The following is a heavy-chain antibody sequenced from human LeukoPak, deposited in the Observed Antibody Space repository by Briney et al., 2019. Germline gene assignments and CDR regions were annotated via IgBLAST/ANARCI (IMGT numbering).Heavy chain of an antibody. V-gene: IGHV1-69*04. Sequence: VASVKVSCKASGGTFSSYTISWVRQAPGQGLEWMGRIIPILGIANYAQKFQGRVTITADKSTSTAYMELSSLRSEDTAVYYCARDLLGYCSGGSCSHEYWGQGTLVTVSS. CDR3: ARDLLGYCSGGSCSHEY. D-gene: IGHD2-15*01. CDR1: GGTFSSYT. J-gene: IGHJ4*02. CDR2: IIPILGIA.